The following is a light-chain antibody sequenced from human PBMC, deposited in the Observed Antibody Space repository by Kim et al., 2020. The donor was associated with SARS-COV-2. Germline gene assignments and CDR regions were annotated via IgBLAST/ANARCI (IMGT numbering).Light chain of an antibody. CDR2: SNS. CDR3: AAWDDSLNGWV. V-gene: IGLV1-44*01. CDR1: SSNIGRNT. Sequence: ELTQPPSASGTPGQRVTISCSGSSSNIGRNTVNWYQQVPGPAPKLLIYSNSQRPSGVPDRFSGSKSGTSVSLAISGLQSEDEADYYCAAWDDSLNGWVFGGGTQLTV. J-gene: IGLJ3*02.